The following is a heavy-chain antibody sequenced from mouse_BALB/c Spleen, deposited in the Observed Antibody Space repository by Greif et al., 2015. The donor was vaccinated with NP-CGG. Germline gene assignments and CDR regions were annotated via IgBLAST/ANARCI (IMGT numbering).Heavy chain of an antibody. V-gene: IGHV1-7*01. Sequence: QVQLKESGAELAKPGASVKMSRKASGYTFTSYWMHWVKQRPGQGLEWIGYINPSTGYTEYNQKFKDKATLTADKSSSTAYMQLSSLTSEDSAVYYCARSLYYFDYWGQGTTLTVSS. CDR1: GYTFTSYW. CDR3: ARSLYYFDY. CDR2: INPSTGYT. J-gene: IGHJ2*01.